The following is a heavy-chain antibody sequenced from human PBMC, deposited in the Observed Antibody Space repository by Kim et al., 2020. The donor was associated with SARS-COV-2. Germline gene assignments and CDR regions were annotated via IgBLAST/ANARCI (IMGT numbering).Heavy chain of an antibody. D-gene: IGHD3-9*01. CDR2: LSNTGNT. J-gene: IGHJ6*02. V-gene: IGHV4-59*11. CDR3: ARIFRAWYGVDV. Sequence: SETLSLTCSVSGASISSHYWTWIRQPPGKGLEWIGLLSNTGNTNYNPSLKSRVTISIDTSKKEGSLKLSSVTAADTAVYFGARIFRAWYGVDVGGQGTTV. CDR1: GASISSHY.